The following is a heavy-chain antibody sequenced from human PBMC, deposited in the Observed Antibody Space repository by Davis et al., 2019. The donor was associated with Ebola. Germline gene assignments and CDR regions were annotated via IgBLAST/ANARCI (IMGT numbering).Heavy chain of an antibody. CDR2: ISAYDGNT. J-gene: IGHJ4*02. Sequence: ASVKVSCKASGYTFTSYGISWVRQAPGQGLEWMGWISAYDGNTKHAQKFQDRVTMTTDTSTTTAYMELRGLTSDDTAVYFCARDRIVGGTDHWGQGTLVTVSS. D-gene: IGHD1-26*01. CDR1: GYTFTSYG. V-gene: IGHV1-18*01. CDR3: ARDRIVGGTDH.